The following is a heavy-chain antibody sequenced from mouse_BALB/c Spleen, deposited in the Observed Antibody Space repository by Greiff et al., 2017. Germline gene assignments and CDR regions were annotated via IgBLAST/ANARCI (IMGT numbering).Heavy chain of an antibody. J-gene: IGHJ1*01. CDR1: GYSITSDYA. CDR3: ARGEPDV. Sequence: EVKLEESGPGLVKPSQSLSLTCTVTGYSITSDYAWNWIRQFPGNKLEWMGYISYSGSTSYNPSLKSRISITRDTSKNQFFLQLNSVTTEDTATYYCARGEPDVWGAGTTVTVSS. CDR2: ISYSGST. V-gene: IGHV3-2*02.